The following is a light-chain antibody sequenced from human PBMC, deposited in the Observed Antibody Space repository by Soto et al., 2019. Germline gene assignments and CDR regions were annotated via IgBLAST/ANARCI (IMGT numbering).Light chain of an antibody. Sequence: DIQMTQSPPSLSASVGDRVTITCRASETITDFLNWYQLKPGKAPKLLIYSASNLQPGVPSRFSGSGYGTDFTLTLSGLQHEDSATYYCQQNFSHLVTFGAGTKVDIK. J-gene: IGKJ4*01. CDR3: QQNFSHLVT. CDR2: SAS. V-gene: IGKV1-39*01. CDR1: ETITDF.